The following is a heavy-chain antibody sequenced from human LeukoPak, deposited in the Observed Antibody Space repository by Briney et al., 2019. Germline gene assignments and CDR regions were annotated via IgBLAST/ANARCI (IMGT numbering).Heavy chain of an antibody. Sequence: GGSLRLSCAASGFTVRDFWMAWFRQAPGKGLEWVAHIKEDGTTKYYVDSVRGRFTISKDDDKNSLSLQMNSLRVEDTAVYYCVRGGWELDYWGQGTLVTVSS. D-gene: IGHD4-23*01. V-gene: IGHV3-7*01. CDR3: VRGGWELDY. CDR1: GFTVRDFW. CDR2: IKEDGTTK. J-gene: IGHJ4*02.